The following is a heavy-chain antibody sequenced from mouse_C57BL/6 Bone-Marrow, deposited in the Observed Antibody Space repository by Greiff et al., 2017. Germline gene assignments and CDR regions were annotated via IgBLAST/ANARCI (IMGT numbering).Heavy chain of an antibody. V-gene: IGHV1-66*01. D-gene: IGHD1-1*01. CDR2: IYPGSGNT. CDR1: GYSFTSYY. Sequence: LVEPGASVKISCKASGYSFTSYYIHWVKQRPGQGLEWIGWIYPGSGNTKYNEKFKGKATLTADTSSSTAYMQLSSLTSEDSAVYYCARCLYDGDFGYWGQGTTLTVSS. J-gene: IGHJ2*01. CDR3: ARCLYDGDFGY.